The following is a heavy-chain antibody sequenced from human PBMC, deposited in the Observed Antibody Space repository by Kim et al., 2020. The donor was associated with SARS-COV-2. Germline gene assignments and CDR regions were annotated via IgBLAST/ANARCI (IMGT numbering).Heavy chain of an antibody. CDR1: GFTFSSYS. CDR3: ARVLTSGWSYFDY. Sequence: GGSLRLSCAASGFTFSSYSMNWVRQAPGKGLEWISSISSSGSYIYYADSMKGRFTISRDNARASLYLQMNSLRAEDTALYYCARVLTSGWSYFDYWGQGT. V-gene: IGHV3-21*01. CDR2: ISSSGSYI. J-gene: IGHJ4*02. D-gene: IGHD6-19*01.